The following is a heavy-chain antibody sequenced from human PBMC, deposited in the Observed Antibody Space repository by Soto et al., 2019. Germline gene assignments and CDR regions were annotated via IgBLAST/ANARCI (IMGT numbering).Heavy chain of an antibody. CDR2: VYYSGTT. CDR3: ARLEGRYCSGGSCPPHYYFDY. V-gene: IGHV4-39*07. D-gene: IGHD2-15*01. Sequence: SETLSLTCTVSGGLVSSGNYYWDCIRQSPGKGLEWIGNVYYSGTTSYNPSLKSRVTVSVDRSKNQFSLKLSSVTAADTAVYYCARLEGRYCSGGSCPPHYYFDYWGQGTLVTVSS. J-gene: IGHJ4*02. CDR1: GGLVSSGNYY.